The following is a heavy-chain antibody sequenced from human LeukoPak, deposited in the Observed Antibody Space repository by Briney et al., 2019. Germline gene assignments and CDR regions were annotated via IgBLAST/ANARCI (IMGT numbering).Heavy chain of an antibody. V-gene: IGHV4-38-2*02. CDR3: ARDQGWNYNYYMDV. CDR1: GYSISGGYY. D-gene: IGHD6-19*01. Sequence: SETLSLTCTVSGYSISGGYYWGWIRQPPGKGLEWIGSISYSGTSYYSPSLKSRVTISVDTSKNQFSLKLRSVTAADTAVYYCARDQGWNYNYYMDVWGKGTTVIVYS. J-gene: IGHJ6*03. CDR2: ISYSGTS.